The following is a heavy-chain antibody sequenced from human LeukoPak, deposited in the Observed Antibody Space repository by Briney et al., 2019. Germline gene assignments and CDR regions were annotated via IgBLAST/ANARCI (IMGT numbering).Heavy chain of an antibody. D-gene: IGHD2-8*02. V-gene: IGHV1-46*01. CDR1: GYTFTSYY. J-gene: IGHJ4*02. CDR2: INPSGGST. CDR3: ATAHGGVTIGAYFDY. Sequence: ASVKVSCKASGYTFTSYYMHWVRQAPGQGLEWMGIINPSGGSTSYAQKFQGRVTITADKSTSTAYMELSSLRSEDTAVYYCATAHGGVTIGAYFDYRGQGTLVNVSS.